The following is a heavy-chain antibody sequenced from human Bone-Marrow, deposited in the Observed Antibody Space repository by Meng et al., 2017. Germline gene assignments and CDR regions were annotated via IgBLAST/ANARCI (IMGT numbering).Heavy chain of an antibody. CDR1: GYTFTTYG. D-gene: IGHD2-15*01. CDR3: ARVSAKYCSGGSCYSWFDP. CDR2: ISTYNGYT. Sequence: ASVKVSCKASGYTFTTYGISWVRQAPGQGLEWMEWISTYNGYTNYAQKLQGRLTMTTDTSTTTAYMELRSLRSDDTAVYYCARVSAKYCSGGSCYSWFDPWGQGTLVTVSS. J-gene: IGHJ5*02. V-gene: IGHV1-18*01.